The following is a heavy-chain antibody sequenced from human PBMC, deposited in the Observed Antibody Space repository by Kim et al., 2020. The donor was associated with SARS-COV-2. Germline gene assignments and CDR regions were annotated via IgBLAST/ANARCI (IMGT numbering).Heavy chain of an antibody. V-gene: IGHV1-18*01. J-gene: IGHJ4*02. Sequence: GRTNYAQNLQDRVTMTTDTSTSTADMELRSLRSDDTAVYYCARGSRIDYWGQGTLVTVSS. CDR3: ARGSRIDY. CDR2: GRT.